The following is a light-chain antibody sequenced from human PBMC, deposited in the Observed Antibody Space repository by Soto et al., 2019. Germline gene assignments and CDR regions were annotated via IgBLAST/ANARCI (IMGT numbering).Light chain of an antibody. CDR2: GAS. J-gene: IGKJ1*01. V-gene: IGKV3-15*01. CDR1: HGVGNN. CDR3: HQYNGWPRT. Sequence: LMTQSPTTLSVSPGERAALSCRASHGVGNNLAWYQQRPGQAPRLLMYGASTRAGGVPARFSGGGSGTEFTLTITSLQSEDFAVYYCHQYNGWPRTFGQGTKVDIK.